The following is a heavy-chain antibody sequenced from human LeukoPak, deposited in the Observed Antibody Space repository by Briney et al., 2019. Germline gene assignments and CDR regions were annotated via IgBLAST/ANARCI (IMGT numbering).Heavy chain of an antibody. Sequence: SETLSLTCAVYGGSFSGYYWSWIRQPPGKGLEWIGEINHSGSTNYNPSLKSRVTISVDTSKNQFSLKLSSVTAADTAVYYCARPLWFGEFDAFDIWGQGTMVTVSS. CDR2: INHSGST. J-gene: IGHJ3*02. V-gene: IGHV4-34*01. CDR1: GGSFSGYY. D-gene: IGHD3-10*01. CDR3: ARPLWFGEFDAFDI.